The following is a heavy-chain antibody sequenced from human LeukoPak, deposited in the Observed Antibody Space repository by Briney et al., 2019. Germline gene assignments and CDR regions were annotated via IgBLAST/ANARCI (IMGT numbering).Heavy chain of an antibody. CDR3: ARERLENCNDGSCPDALDI. CDR1: GFTFDDYA. Sequence: GGSLRLSCAASGFTFDDYAMHWVRQAPGKGLEWVSGISWNSGSIGYADSVKGRFTISRDNSKNTLYLQMNSLRDEDTAVYFCARERLENCNDGSCPDALDIWGQGTMVTISS. J-gene: IGHJ3*02. CDR2: ISWNSGSI. D-gene: IGHD2-15*01. V-gene: IGHV3-9*01.